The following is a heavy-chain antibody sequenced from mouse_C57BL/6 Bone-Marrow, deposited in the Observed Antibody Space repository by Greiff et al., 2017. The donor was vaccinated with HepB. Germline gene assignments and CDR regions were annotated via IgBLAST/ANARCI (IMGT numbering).Heavy chain of an antibody. D-gene: IGHD2-3*01. CDR1: GFNIKDDY. CDR3: TPGWLDAY. V-gene: IGHV14-4*01. CDR2: IDPENGDT. Sequence: EVQLQQSGAELVRPGASVKLSCTASGFNIKDDYMHWVKQRPEQGLEWIGWIDPENGDTEYASKFQGKATITADTSSNTAYLQLSSLTSEDTAVYYCTPGWLDAYWGQGTLVTVSA. J-gene: IGHJ3*01.